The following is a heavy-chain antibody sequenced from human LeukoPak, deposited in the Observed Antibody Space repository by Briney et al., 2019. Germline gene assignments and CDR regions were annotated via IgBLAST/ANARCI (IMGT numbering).Heavy chain of an antibody. CDR2: ISGSGGST. CDR3: AKDLGVDIYCSSTSCPIDY. J-gene: IGHJ4*02. Sequence: GGSLRLSCAASGFTFSSYAMSWVRQALGKGLEWVSAISGSGGSTYYADSVKGRFTISRDNSKNTLYLQMNSLRAEDTAVYYCAKDLGVDIYCSSTSCPIDYWGQGTLVTVSS. D-gene: IGHD2-2*01. CDR1: GFTFSSYA. V-gene: IGHV3-23*01.